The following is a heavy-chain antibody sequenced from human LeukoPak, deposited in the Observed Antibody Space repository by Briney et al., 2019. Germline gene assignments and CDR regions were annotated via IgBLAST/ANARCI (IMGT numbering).Heavy chain of an antibody. CDR2: IGTASDT. Sequence: GGSLRLSCAASGFTFSSFDMHWVRRHTGQGLEWVSTIGTASDTYYPGSVEGRFTLSRDNAKNSLYLQMNSLTAGDTAVYYCARGPPRGKYYYMDVWGKGTTVTVSS. D-gene: IGHD1-1*01. J-gene: IGHJ6*03. CDR3: ARGPPRGKYYYMDV. CDR1: GFTFSSFD. V-gene: IGHV3-13*01.